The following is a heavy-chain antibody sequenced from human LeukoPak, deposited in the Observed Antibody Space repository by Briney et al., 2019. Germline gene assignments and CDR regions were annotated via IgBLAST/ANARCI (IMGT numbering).Heavy chain of an antibody. J-gene: IGHJ4*02. CDR1: GFTFSSYA. V-gene: IGHV3-23*01. CDR2: ISGSGGST. Sequence: PGGSLRLSCAASGFTFSSYAMSWVRQAPGKGLEWVSAISGSGGSTYYADSVKGRFTISRDNSKNTLYLQMNSLRAEDTAVYYCAKTRSRIAVAGLVSDYWGQGTLVTVSS. D-gene: IGHD6-19*01. CDR3: AKTRSRIAVAGLVSDY.